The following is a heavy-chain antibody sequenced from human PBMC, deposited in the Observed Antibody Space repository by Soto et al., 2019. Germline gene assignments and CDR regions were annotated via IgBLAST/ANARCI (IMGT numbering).Heavy chain of an antibody. CDR1: GYTFTSYG. Sequence: ASVKVSCKASGYTFTSYGISWVRQAPGQGLEWMGWISAYNGNTNYAQKLQGRVTMTTDTSTSTAYMGLRSLRSDDTAVYYCARDQGAVGATRNDYWGQGTLVTVSS. CDR2: ISAYNGNT. D-gene: IGHD1-26*01. CDR3: ARDQGAVGATRNDY. J-gene: IGHJ4*02. V-gene: IGHV1-18*01.